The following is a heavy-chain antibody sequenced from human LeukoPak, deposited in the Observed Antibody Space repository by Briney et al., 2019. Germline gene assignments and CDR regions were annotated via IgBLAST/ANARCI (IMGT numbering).Heavy chain of an antibody. CDR3: ARDGAYCGGDCYSSY. J-gene: IGHJ4*02. D-gene: IGHD2-21*02. CDR1: GFTFSSYW. V-gene: IGHV3-74*01. Sequence: PGGSLRLSCAASGFTFSSYWMHWVRQAPGKGLVWVSRINSDGSSTSYADSVKGRFTISRDNAKNSLYLQMNSLRAEDTAVYYCARDGAYCGGDCYSSYWGQGTLVTVSS. CDR2: INSDGSST.